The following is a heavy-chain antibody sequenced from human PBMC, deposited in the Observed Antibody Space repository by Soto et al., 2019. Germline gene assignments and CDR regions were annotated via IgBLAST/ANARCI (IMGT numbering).Heavy chain of an antibody. Sequence: EVQLVESGGGLVQPGGSLRLSCTASGFTFSSYAMNWVRQAPGKGLEWVSYITSSSSTIYYADSVKGRLTISRDNAKNSLYLQMNSLRDEDTAVYYCARIGGGMTTEDYWGKGTLVTVAS. D-gene: IGHD3-16*01. CDR3: ARIGGGMTTEDY. J-gene: IGHJ4*02. CDR1: GFTFSSYA. V-gene: IGHV3-48*02. CDR2: ITSSSSTI.